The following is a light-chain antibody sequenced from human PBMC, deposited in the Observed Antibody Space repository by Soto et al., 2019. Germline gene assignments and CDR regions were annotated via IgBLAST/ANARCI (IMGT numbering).Light chain of an antibody. J-gene: IGLJ2*01. CDR3: QVWDNNSDHVV. CDR1: NIGSKS. Sequence: SYELTQPPSVSVAPGKTARITCGGNNIGSKSVHWYQQKPGQAPVLVIYYDSDRPSGIPERFSGSNSGNTATLTISRVEAGDEADYYCQVWDNNSDHVVFGGGTKLTVL. V-gene: IGLV3-21*04. CDR2: YDS.